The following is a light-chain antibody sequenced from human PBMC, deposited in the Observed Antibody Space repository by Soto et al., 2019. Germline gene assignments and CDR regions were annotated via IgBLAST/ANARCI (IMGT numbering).Light chain of an antibody. CDR3: QKYNSAPLT. CDR2: AAS. J-gene: IGKJ3*01. V-gene: IGKV1-27*01. Sequence: DIQMTQSPSSLSASVGDRVTISCRASQAINNYLAWYQQKPGKVPKLLIYAASTLQSGVPSRFSGSGSGTDVTLTISSLQPEDVATYYCQKYNSAPLTFGPGTKVDIK. CDR1: QAINNY.